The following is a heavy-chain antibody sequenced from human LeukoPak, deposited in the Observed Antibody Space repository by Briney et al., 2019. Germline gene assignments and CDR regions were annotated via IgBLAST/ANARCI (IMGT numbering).Heavy chain of an antibody. D-gene: IGHD3-3*01. CDR3: ARDQYYDFSPDY. Sequence: ASVKVSCKAFGYTFTSYGISWVRQAPGQGLEWMGWISAYNGNTNYAQKLQGRVTMTTDTSTSTAYMELRSLRSDDTAVYYCARDQYYDFSPDYWGQGTLVTVSS. CDR1: GYTFTSYG. V-gene: IGHV1-18*01. J-gene: IGHJ4*02. CDR2: ISAYNGNT.